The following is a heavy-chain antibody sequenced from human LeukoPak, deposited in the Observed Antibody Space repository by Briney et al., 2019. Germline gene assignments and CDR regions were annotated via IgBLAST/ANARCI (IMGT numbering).Heavy chain of an antibody. J-gene: IGHJ4*02. V-gene: IGHV6-1*01. CDR1: GDSPSTNTAG. D-gene: IGHD1-1*01. Sequence: SQTLSLTCALSGDSPSTNTAGSGWIRPSPSSGLEWLGRTFYRSKSYNDYAVSMKSRITINPDTSKNQFSLQLNSVAPEDTAVYYCARDAWRGFDYWGWGHVATVSA. CDR2: TFYRSKSYN. CDR3: ARDAWRGFDY.